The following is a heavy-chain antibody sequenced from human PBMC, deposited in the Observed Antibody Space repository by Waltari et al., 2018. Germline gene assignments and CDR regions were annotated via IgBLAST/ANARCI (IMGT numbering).Heavy chain of an antibody. Sequence: QVQLVESGGGVVQPGRSLRLSCAASGFTFSSYAMHWVRQAPGKGLEWVAVISYDGSNKYYADSVKGRFTISRDNSKNTLYLQMDSLRAEETAVYYCVIGAQHVSNWYASEYFQHWGQGTLVTVSS. V-gene: IGHV3-30*07. D-gene: IGHD6-13*01. J-gene: IGHJ1*01. CDR3: VIGAQHVSNWYASEYFQH. CDR1: GFTFSSYA. CDR2: ISYDGSNK.